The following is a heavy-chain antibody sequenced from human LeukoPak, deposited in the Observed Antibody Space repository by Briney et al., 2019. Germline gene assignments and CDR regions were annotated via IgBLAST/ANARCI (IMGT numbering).Heavy chain of an antibody. J-gene: IGHJ4*02. Sequence: GGSLRLSCAASGFTFSSYGMHWVRQAPGKGLEWVAVIWYDGSNKYYADSVKGRFTISRDNSKNTLYLQMNSLRAEDTAVYYCARNLYSGYDLHPDYWGQGTLVTVSS. CDR3: ARNLYSGYDLHPDY. V-gene: IGHV3-33*01. CDR2: IWYDGSNK. D-gene: IGHD5-12*01. CDR1: GFTFSSYG.